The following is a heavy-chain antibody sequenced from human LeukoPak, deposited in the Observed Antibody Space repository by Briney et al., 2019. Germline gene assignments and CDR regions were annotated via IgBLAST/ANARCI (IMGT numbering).Heavy chain of an antibody. CDR1: GGSISSGGYS. D-gene: IGHD5-18*01. J-gene: IGHJ4*02. Sequence: PSETLSLTCAVSGGSISSGGYSWSWIRQPPGKGLEWIGYIYHSGSTYYNPSLKSRVTISVDRSKNQFSLKLSSVTAADTAVYYCASGGYSFDYWGQGTLVTVSS. CDR3: ASGGYSFDY. V-gene: IGHV4-30-2*01. CDR2: IYHSGST.